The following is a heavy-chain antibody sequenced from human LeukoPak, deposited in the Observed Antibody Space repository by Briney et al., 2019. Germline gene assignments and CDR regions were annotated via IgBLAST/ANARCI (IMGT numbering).Heavy chain of an antibody. J-gene: IGHJ1*01. CDR1: GFTFSNAW. CDR2: IKQDGSEK. D-gene: IGHD4-17*01. Sequence: GGSLRLSCAASGFTFSNAWMSWVRQAPGKGLEWVANIKQDGSEKYYVDSVKGRFTISRDNAKNSLYLQMNSLRAEDTAVYYCARVDLRHDYGDYVSAEYFQHWGQGTLITVSS. V-gene: IGHV3-7*04. CDR3: ARVDLRHDYGDYVSAEYFQH.